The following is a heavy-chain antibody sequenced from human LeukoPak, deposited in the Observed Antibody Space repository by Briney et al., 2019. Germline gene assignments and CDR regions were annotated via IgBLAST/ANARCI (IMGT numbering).Heavy chain of an antibody. CDR2: ISNDGGGI. D-gene: IGHD3-22*01. J-gene: IGHJ5*02. V-gene: IGHV3-23*01. CDR3: AKGSTGYFADL. Sequence: GGSLRLSCAASGFTFNNYGLIWVRQAPGKGLEWVAAISNDGGGIMYAAFVEGRFTIARDNSKNTLFLQMNSLRAEDTALYYCAKGSTGYFADLWGQGTLVTVSS. CDR1: GFTFNNYG.